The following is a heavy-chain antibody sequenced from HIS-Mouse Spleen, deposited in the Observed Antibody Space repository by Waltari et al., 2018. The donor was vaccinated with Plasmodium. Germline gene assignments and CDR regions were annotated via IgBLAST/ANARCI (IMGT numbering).Heavy chain of an antibody. V-gene: IGHV3-23*01. Sequence: EVQLLESGGGLVQPGGSLRLSCAASGFTFSSYAMSLVRHALGKEFELVSGISGSGGSTYYADSLKGRFTISRDNSKNTLYLQMNSLRAEDTAVYYCAILVQLEPPFDYWGQGTLVTVSS. CDR3: AILVQLEPPFDY. CDR2: ISGSGGST. CDR1: GFTFSSYA. J-gene: IGHJ4*02. D-gene: IGHD1-1*01.